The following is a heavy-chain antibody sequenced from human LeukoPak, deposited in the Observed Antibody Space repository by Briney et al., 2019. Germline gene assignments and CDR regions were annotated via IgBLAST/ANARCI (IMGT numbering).Heavy chain of an antibody. CDR2: IYYGGST. Sequence: SETLSLTCSVSGGSISSHYWSWIRQPPGKGLEWIGYIYYGGSTNYNPSLKSRVTISVDTSKNQFSLKLSSVTAADTAVYYCASSYSGYDFGLDYWGQGTLVTVSS. D-gene: IGHD5-12*01. J-gene: IGHJ4*02. CDR1: GGSISSHY. V-gene: IGHV4-59*11. CDR3: ASSYSGYDFGLDY.